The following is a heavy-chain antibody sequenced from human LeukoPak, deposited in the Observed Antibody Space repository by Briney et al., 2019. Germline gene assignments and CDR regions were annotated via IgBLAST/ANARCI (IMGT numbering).Heavy chain of an antibody. CDR2: IYHSGST. CDR3: ARGFGYSDFWSGPIEGNWFDP. J-gene: IGHJ5*02. Sequence: SQTLSLTCTVSGASISTVDYYWSWIRQPPGKGLEWIGYIYHSGSTYYNPSLKSRVTISLDTSKNQFSLKLNSVTAADTAVYYCARGFGYSDFWSGPIEGNWFDPWGQGTLVTVSS. CDR1: GASISTVDYY. V-gene: IGHV4-30-4*01. D-gene: IGHD3-3*01.